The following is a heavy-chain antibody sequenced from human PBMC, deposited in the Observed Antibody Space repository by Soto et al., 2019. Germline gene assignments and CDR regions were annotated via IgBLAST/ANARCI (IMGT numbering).Heavy chain of an antibody. J-gene: IGHJ3*01. V-gene: IGHV3-74*01. Sequence: EVQLVESGGGLVRPGGSLRLSCAASGFTFSYYWMHWVRQAPGKGLVWVSRIHSDGSSTTYADFVKGRFIISRDNARRAVDLQMNSVRVEDTGVYYCARGDRGAFDLWGQGTAVTVSS. CDR1: GFTFSYYW. CDR3: ARGDRGAFDL. D-gene: IGHD1-26*01. CDR2: IHSDGSST.